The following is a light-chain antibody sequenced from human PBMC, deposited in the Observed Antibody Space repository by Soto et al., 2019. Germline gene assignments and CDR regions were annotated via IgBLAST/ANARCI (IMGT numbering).Light chain of an antibody. J-gene: IGKJ2*01. CDR1: QSISSY. CDR2: AAS. CDR3: QQSYSTPYT. V-gene: IGKV1-39*01. Sequence: DIQMTQSPSSLSACVGDRVTITCRASQSISSYLNWYQQKPGKAPKLLIDAASSLQSGVPSRFSGSGSGTDFTLTISSLQPEDFAAYYCQQSYSTPYTFGQGTKLEIK.